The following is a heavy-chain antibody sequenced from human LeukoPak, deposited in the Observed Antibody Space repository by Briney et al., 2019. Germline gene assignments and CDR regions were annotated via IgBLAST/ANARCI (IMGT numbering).Heavy chain of an antibody. CDR1: GFTFSSYA. Sequence: PGGSLRLSCAASGFTFSSYAMHWVRQAPGKGLEYVSAISSNGGSTYYANSVKGRFTISRDNSKNTLYLQMGSLRAEDMAVYYCARDKTRGLGYSYSKSGNYFDYWGQGTLVTVSS. CDR2: ISSNGGST. J-gene: IGHJ4*02. D-gene: IGHD5-18*01. CDR3: ARDKTRGLGYSYSKSGNYFDY. V-gene: IGHV3-64*01.